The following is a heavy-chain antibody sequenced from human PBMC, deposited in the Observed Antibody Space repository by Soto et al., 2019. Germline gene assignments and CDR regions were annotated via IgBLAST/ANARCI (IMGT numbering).Heavy chain of an antibody. CDR2: ISSSSSYI. CDR3: ARAPYYDYVWGSWYYFDY. Sequence: PGGSLRLSCAASGFTFSSYSMNWVRQAPGKGLEWVSSISSSSSYIYYADSVKGRFTISRDNAKNSLYLQMNSLRAEDTAVYYCARAPYYDYVWGSWYYFDYWGQGTLVTVSS. J-gene: IGHJ4*02. V-gene: IGHV3-21*01. CDR1: GFTFSSYS. D-gene: IGHD3-16*01.